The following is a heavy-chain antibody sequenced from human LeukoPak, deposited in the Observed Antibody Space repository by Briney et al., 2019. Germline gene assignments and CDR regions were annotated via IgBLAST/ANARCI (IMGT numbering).Heavy chain of an antibody. Sequence: PGGSLRLSCAASGFTFSDYYMSWIRQAPGKGLEWVSYINSSSTYTNYADSVQGRFTISRDNAMNSLYLQMNSLRAEDTAVYYCVRDLRVYYSPYYYGMDVWGKGTTVTVSS. CDR1: GFTFSDYY. V-gene: IGHV3-11*06. CDR3: VRDLRVYYSPYYYGMDV. D-gene: IGHD3-10*01. CDR2: INSSSTYT. J-gene: IGHJ6*04.